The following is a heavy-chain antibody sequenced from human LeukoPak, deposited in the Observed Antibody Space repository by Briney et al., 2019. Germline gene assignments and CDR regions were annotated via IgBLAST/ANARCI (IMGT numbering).Heavy chain of an antibody. V-gene: IGHV4-39*01. CDR3: ARRPQSIAARAFDY. D-gene: IGHD6-6*01. CDR2: IYYSGSP. J-gene: IGHJ4*02. CDR1: VGSISSSSYY. Sequence: SETLSLTCTVCVGSISSSSYYWGWIRQPPGKGLERIGRIYYSGSPHYNPSHKSRVTISVDTSKNQFSLKLSSVTAADTAVYYCARRPQSIAARAFDYWGQGTLVTVSS.